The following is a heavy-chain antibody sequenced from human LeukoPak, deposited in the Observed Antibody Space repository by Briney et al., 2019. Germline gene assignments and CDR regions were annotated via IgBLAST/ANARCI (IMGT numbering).Heavy chain of an antibody. Sequence: PGGSLRLSCAASGFTFSSYAMSWVRQAPGKGLVWVSRINSDGSSTSYADSVKGRFTISRDNAKNTLYLQMNSLRAEDTAVYYCARGGSGWLPYYYYYYMDVWGKGTTVTVSS. CDR3: ARGGSGWLPYYYYYYMDV. CDR2: INSDGSST. D-gene: IGHD3-22*01. J-gene: IGHJ6*03. CDR1: GFTFSSYA. V-gene: IGHV3-74*01.